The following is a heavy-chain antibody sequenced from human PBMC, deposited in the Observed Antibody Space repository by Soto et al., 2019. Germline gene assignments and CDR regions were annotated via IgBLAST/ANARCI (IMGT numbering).Heavy chain of an antibody. CDR1: GFAFSSYA. Sequence: PGGSLRLSCSASGFAFSSYAMNWVRQTPGKGLEYVSAISPQGGSTYYADSVKGRFTISRDDSKNTVYLQMSSLRPDDTAVYYCVNMMIARGAFDFWGQGTLVTVSS. D-gene: IGHD2-21*01. CDR2: ISPQGGST. V-gene: IGHV3-64D*06. J-gene: IGHJ4*02. CDR3: VNMMIARGAFDF.